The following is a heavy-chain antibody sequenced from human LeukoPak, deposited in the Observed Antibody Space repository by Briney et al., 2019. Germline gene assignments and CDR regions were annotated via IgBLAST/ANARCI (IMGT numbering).Heavy chain of an antibody. D-gene: IGHD2-15*01. CDR3: ATPRGPNCSGGSCYGGGFDY. CDR2: INPNSGGT. V-gene: IGHV1-2*02. J-gene: IGHJ4*02. CDR1: GYTFTGYY. Sequence: ASVKVPCKASGYTFTGYYMHWVRQAPGQGLEWMGWINPNSGGTNYAQKFQGRVTMTRDTSISTAYMELSRLRSDDTAVYYCATPRGPNCSGGSCYGGGFDYWGQGTLVTVSS.